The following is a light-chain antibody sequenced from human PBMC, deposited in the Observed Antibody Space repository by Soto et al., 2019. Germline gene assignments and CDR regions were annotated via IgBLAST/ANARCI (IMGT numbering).Light chain of an antibody. J-gene: IGKJ1*01. Sequence: IRMTQSPSTQSASIGDRVTITCRASQSIGNWLAWYQQKPGRAPKLLMYEASSLESGVPSRFRGSGSGTEVALTISGLQPDDFATYHCQQYKSYPWTFGQGTKVEIK. CDR1: QSIGNW. CDR2: EAS. CDR3: QQYKSYPWT. V-gene: IGKV1-5*03.